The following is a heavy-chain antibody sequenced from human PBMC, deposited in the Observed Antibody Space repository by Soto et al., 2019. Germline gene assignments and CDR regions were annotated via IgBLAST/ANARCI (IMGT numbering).Heavy chain of an antibody. CDR1: GFTFSSYG. J-gene: IGHJ4*02. D-gene: IGHD4-17*01. V-gene: IGHV3-33*01. Sequence: GGSLRLSCAASGFTFSSYGMHWVRQAPGKGLEWVAVIWYDGSNKYYADSVKGRFTISRDNSKNTLYLQMNSLRAEDTAVYYCARDIIGKAYGETLLDYWGQGTLVTVSS. CDR3: ARDIIGKAYGETLLDY. CDR2: IWYDGSNK.